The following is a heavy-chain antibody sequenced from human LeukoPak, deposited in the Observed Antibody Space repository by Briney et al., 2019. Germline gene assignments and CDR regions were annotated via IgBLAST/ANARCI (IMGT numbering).Heavy chain of an antibody. J-gene: IGHJ6*03. Sequence: SETLSLTCTVSGVSISSYYWSWIRQPPGKGLEWIGYIYYSGNTNFNPSLKSRVTISVDTSKNQFSLKLSSVTAADTAVYYCASGNDILTGYYYYYYMDVWGKGTTVTISS. CDR2: IYYSGNT. D-gene: IGHD3-9*01. CDR1: GVSISSYY. V-gene: IGHV4-59*08. CDR3: ASGNDILTGYYYYYYMDV.